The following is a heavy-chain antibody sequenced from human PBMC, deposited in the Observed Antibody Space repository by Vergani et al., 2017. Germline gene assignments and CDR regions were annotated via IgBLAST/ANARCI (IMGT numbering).Heavy chain of an antibody. D-gene: IGHD6-6*01. CDR3: AKDLCTSSGGGWFDT. CDR2: ISWNSNSI. Sequence: EVQLEESGGGLVLPGRSLRLSCVASGFTSAGYAMHWVRQAPGKGLEWVPGISWNSNSIGYADSVKGRFTISRDNAKNSLYLQMNSLRAEDTALYYCAKDLCTSSGGGWFDTWGQGTLVTVSS. CDR1: GFTSAGYA. V-gene: IGHV3-9*02. J-gene: IGHJ5*02.